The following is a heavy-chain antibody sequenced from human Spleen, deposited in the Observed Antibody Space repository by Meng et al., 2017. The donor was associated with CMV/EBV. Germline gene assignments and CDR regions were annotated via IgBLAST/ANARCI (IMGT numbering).Heavy chain of an antibody. D-gene: IGHD1-1*01. V-gene: IGHV4-59*01. J-gene: IGHJ3*02. CDR3: AGPDDMGSSPHDPFDM. CDR1: GSSISSNY. Sequence: SETLSLTCTVSGSSISSNYWSWSRRHPGKGLEYIGSISYTGYIEYNPSLKGRVTISLDTSKNHFSLKLTSVTAADTAMYYCAGPDDMGSSPHDPFDMWGQGTMVTVSS. CDR2: ISYTGYI.